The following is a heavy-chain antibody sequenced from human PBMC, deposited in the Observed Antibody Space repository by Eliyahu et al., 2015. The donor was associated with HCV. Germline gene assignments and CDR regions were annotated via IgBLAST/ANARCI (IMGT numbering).Heavy chain of an antibody. Sequence: QVQLQESGPGLAKPSETLSLTCTVSGGSITTYXXXWXRQPPGXGXEWIGYIHYSGSANYNPPLKSRVTISVDTSKNQFSLNLTSVTAADTAMYYCASGGGGIAVTGTGGWFDPWGQGTLVTVSS. CDR2: IHYSGSA. CDR1: GGSITTYX. D-gene: IGHD6-19*01. CDR3: ASGGGGIAVTGTGGWFDP. J-gene: IGHJ5*02. V-gene: IGHV4-59*01.